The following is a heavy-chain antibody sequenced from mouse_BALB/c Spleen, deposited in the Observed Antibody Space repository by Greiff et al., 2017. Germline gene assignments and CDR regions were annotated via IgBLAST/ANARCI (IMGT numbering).Heavy chain of an antibody. Sequence: EVKLMESGGGLVKPGGSLKLSCAASGFTFSSYTMSWVRQTPEKRLEWVATISSGGSYTYYPDSVKGRFTISRDNAKNTLYLQMSSLKSEDTAMYYCTRAIRYYFDYWGQGTTLTVSS. CDR3: TRAIRYYFDY. V-gene: IGHV5-6-4*01. CDR1: GFTFSSYT. CDR2: ISSGGSYT. D-gene: IGHD1-1*01. J-gene: IGHJ2*01.